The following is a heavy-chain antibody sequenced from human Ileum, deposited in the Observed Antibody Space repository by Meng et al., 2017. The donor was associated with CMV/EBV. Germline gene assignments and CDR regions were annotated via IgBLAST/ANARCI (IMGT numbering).Heavy chain of an antibody. V-gene: IGHV1-3*04. CDR1: GSSFRLYE. D-gene: IGHD1-26*01. J-gene: IGHJ4*02. Sequence: KVSCKQSGSSFRLYEIYWVRQAPSQGLEWMGWINTANGNTKYSQKFQDRVTITRDTSASTAYMELSSLRSEDTAVYYCARNKWGLHYWGQGTLVTVSS. CDR2: INTANGNT. CDR3: ARNKWGLHY.